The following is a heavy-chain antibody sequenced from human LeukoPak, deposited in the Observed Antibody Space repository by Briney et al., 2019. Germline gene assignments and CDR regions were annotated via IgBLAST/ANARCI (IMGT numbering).Heavy chain of an antibody. J-gene: IGHJ4*02. CDR3: ARDSGSRNNDY. D-gene: IGHD1/OR15-1a*01. V-gene: IGHV1-3*01. Sequence: GASVKVSCKASGYTFTSYAIHWVRQAPGQRLEWMGWISAGNGNTKYSQNFQGRVTFISNTSATTAFMELSSLRSEDAAVYYCARDSGSRNNDYWGQGTLVIVSS. CDR2: ISAGNGNT. CDR1: GYTFTSYA.